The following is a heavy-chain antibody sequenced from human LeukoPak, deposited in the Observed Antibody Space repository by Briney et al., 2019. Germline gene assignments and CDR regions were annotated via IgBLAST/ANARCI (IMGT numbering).Heavy chain of an antibody. Sequence: PGRSLRLSCAASGFTFTTYWMGWVRQAPGKGLEWVANIKQDGSEQYYVDSVKGRFTISRDNAKNSLSLQMNSLRAEDTAVYYCARPLMYYYGSETYFWFDPWGQGTLVTVSS. D-gene: IGHD3-10*01. CDR3: ARPLMYYYGSETYFWFDP. CDR2: IKQDGSEQ. CDR1: GFTFTTYW. J-gene: IGHJ5*02. V-gene: IGHV3-7*01.